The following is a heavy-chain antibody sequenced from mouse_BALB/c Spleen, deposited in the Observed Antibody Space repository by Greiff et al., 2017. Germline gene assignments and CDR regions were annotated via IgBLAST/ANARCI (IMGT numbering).Heavy chain of an antibody. CDR2: ISSGGSYT. D-gene: IGHD2-14*01. V-gene: IGHV5-9-3*01. J-gene: IGHJ2*01. CDR3: ARHKGDRYDDGAYYFDY. Sequence: EVKLVESGGGLVQPGGSRKLSCAASGFTFSSFGMHWVRQAPEKGLEWVATISSGGSYTYYPDSVKGRFTISRDNAKNTLYLQMSSLRSEDTAMYYCARHKGDRYDDGAYYFDYWGQGTTLTVSS. CDR1: GFTFSSFG.